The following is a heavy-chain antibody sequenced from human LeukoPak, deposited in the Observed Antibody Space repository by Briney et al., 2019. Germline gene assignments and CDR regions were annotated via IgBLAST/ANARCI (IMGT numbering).Heavy chain of an antibody. CDR1: GYTFTGYY. V-gene: IGHV1-8*02. J-gene: IGHJ4*02. CDR3: ARGKDRSGSYEYLFDGHDY. Sequence: ASVKVSCKASGYTFTGYYMHWVRQATGQGLEWMGWMNPNSGNTGYAQKFQGRVTMTRNTSISTAYMELSSLRSEDTAVYYCARGKDRSGSYEYLFDGHDYWGQGTLVTVSS. CDR2: MNPNSGNT. D-gene: IGHD3-10*01.